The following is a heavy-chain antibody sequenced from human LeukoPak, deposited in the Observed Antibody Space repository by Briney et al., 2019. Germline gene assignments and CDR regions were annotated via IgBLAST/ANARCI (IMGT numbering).Heavy chain of an antibody. Sequence: TGGSLRLSCEASGFTFRSYAMSWVRQAPGKGLEWVSGISGSGDSTYYADTVKGRFTISRDNSKNTVDLLVNSLRAEDTAVYYCARVWELSYDYWGQGTLVTVSS. J-gene: IGHJ4*02. CDR1: GFTFRSYA. D-gene: IGHD2-2*01. V-gene: IGHV3-23*01. CDR3: ARVWELSYDY. CDR2: ISGSGDST.